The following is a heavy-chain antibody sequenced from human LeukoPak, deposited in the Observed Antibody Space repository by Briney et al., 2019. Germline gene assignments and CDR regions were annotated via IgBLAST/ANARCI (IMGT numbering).Heavy chain of an antibody. V-gene: IGHV4-59*01. CDR1: GGSISSYY. CDR2: INYSGST. D-gene: IGHD3-9*01. J-gene: IGHJ3*01. Sequence: SETLSLTCTVSGGSISSYYWSWIRQPPGKGLEWMGYINYSGSTNYNPSLKSRVTISVDTSKNHVSLRLSSVTAADTAVYYCARDSGYAFDLWGQGTMVTVSS. CDR3: ARDSGYAFDL.